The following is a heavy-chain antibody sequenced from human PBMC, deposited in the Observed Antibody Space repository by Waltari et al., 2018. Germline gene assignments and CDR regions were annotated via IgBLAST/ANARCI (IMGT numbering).Heavy chain of an antibody. CDR3: ATYIGASVGTAAFDV. CDR1: GVSITSNRHY. D-gene: IGHD5-12*01. CDR2: VSYSGTT. J-gene: IGHJ3*01. Sequence: QLQLQESRPRLVRPSETLSLICRVSGVSITSNRHYWAWVRQSPGQGLVWIGTVSYSGTTDISPSLKSRVSVSRDTSKNQVSLILGSVTAADMAVYYCATYIGASVGTAAFDVWGQGTMVTVSS. V-gene: IGHV4-39*01.